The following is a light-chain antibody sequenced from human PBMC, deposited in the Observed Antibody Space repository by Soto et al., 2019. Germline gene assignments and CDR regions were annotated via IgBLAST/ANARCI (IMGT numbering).Light chain of an antibody. Sequence: EIVMTQSPATLSVSPGGRATLSFRASRSISGALAWYQQKPGQAPRLLIYGASTRATSFPARFSGSGSGTDFTLTISSLQSEDFAVYYCQQYNNWPWTFGQGTKVDIK. CDR3: QQYNNWPWT. V-gene: IGKV3-15*01. CDR2: GAS. CDR1: RSISGA. J-gene: IGKJ1*01.